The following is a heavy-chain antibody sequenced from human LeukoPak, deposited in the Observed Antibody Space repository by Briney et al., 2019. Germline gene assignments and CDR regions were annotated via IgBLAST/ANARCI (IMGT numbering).Heavy chain of an antibody. CDR3: AREAYGSGSYYPEY. J-gene: IGHJ4*02. CDR2: ISAYNGNT. V-gene: IGHV1-18*01. CDR1: GYTFTSYG. D-gene: IGHD3-10*01. Sequence: GASVKVSCKASGYTFTSYGISWVRQAPGQGLEWMGWISAYNGNTNYAQKLQGRVTMTTDTSTSTAYMELRSLRSDDTAVYYCAREAYGSGSYYPEYWGQGTLVTVSS.